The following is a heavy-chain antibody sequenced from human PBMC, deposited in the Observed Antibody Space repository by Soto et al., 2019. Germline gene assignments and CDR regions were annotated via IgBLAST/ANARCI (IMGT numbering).Heavy chain of an antibody. Sequence: GGSLRLSCTASGFTFGDYAMSWFRQAPGKGLEWVGFIRSKAYGGTTEYAESVKGRFTIPRDDSKCMAYLQMNRLKTEDAAVDDCTSRALWSFSGGRPQWGQGTLVTVSS. J-gene: IGHJ4*02. CDR1: GFTFGDYA. CDR3: TSRALWSFSGGRPQ. D-gene: IGHD3-10*01. CDR2: IRSKAYGGTT. V-gene: IGHV3-49*03.